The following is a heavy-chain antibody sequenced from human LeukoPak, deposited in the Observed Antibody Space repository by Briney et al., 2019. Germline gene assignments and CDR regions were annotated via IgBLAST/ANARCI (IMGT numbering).Heavy chain of an antibody. J-gene: IGHJ4*02. CDR1: GFIFVTYD. Sequence: GGSLRLSCAASGFIFVTYDMNWVRQAPGKGLEWVSSISSSSGYIYYADSVKGRFTISRDNAKNSLYLQMNSLRAEDTAVYYCARVNKGGFYYDSSGYPDYWGQGTLVTVSS. V-gene: IGHV3-21*01. CDR3: ARVNKGGFYYDSSGYPDY. D-gene: IGHD3-22*01. CDR2: ISSSSGYI.